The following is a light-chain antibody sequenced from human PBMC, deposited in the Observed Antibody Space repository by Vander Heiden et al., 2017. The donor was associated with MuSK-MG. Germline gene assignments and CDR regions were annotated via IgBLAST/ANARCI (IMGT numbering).Light chain of an antibody. V-gene: IGKV3-20*01. J-gene: IGKJ5*01. CDR3: LQDGSSPLT. CDR2: GAS. Sequence: EIVLTQSPGTLSLSPGERATLSCRASQSVSSSYLAWYQQKPGQAPRLLIYGASSRATGIPDRFSGSGSGTDFTLTISRLEPEDFAVYYCLQDGSSPLTFGQGTRMEIK. CDR1: QSVSSSY.